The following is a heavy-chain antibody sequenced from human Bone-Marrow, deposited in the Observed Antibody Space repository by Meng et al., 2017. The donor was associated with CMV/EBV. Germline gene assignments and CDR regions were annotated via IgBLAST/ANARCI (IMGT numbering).Heavy chain of an antibody. CDR1: GFTFSSYW. CDR2: IKQDGSEK. CDR3: AREMRNDFWSGYYYFDY. D-gene: IGHD3-3*01. V-gene: IGHV3-7*01. Sequence: GGSLRLSCAASGFTFSSYWMSWVRQAPGKGLEWVANIKQDGSEKYYVDSVKGRFTISRDNAKNSLYLQMNSLRAEDTAVYYCAREMRNDFWSGYYYFDYWGQGTLATVSS. J-gene: IGHJ4*02.